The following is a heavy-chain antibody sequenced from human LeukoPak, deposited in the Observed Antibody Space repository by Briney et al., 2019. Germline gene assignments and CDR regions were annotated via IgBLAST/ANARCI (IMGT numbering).Heavy chain of an antibody. V-gene: IGHV4-34*01. J-gene: IGHJ4*02. Sequence: SETLSLTCAVYGGSFSGYYWSWIRQPPGKGLERIGEINHSGSTNYNPSLKSRVTISVDTSKNQFSLKLSSVTAADTAVYYCARGARGIAVAGPSPGVDYWGQGTLVTVSS. CDR3: ARGARGIAVAGPSPGVDY. CDR1: GGSFSGYY. D-gene: IGHD6-19*01. CDR2: INHSGST.